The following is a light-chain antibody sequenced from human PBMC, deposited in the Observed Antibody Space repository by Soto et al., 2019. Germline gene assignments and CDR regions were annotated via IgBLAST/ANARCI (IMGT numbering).Light chain of an antibody. V-gene: IGKV3-15*01. CDR1: QTLYNN. J-gene: IGKJ4*01. Sequence: EIVMTQSPATLSVSPGERATLSCRASQTLYNNLAWYQQKLGQAPRLLIYGASARATDIPARFSGSGSGTEFPLTISGLKSEDFAIYYCQQYSDWPLTFGGGTKVEIK. CDR3: QQYSDWPLT. CDR2: GAS.